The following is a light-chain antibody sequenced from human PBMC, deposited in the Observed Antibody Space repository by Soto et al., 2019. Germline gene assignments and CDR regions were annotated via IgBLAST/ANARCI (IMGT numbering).Light chain of an antibody. V-gene: IGKV4-1*01. Sequence: DLVMTQSPDSLAVSLGERATINCKSSQSVLYSSNNKNYLAWYQQKPGQPPKLLVYWASTRESGVPDRFSGSGSGTDFTLTISSLQAEDVAVYYCQQYYNTRWTFGQGTKVEIK. CDR1: QSVLYSSNNKNY. CDR3: QQYYNTRWT. J-gene: IGKJ1*01. CDR2: WAS.